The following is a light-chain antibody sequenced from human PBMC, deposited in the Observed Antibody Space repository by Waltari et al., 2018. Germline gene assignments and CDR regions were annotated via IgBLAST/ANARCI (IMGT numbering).Light chain of an antibody. Sequence: SYELTQPPQVPVSPGAPAQLVSRWVARTKPYSDSYRQTPGQAPVVVIYKDTVRPSGIPERFSGSSSGTTVTLTISGVQAEDEADYYCLSADIGGTQGVFGGGTKLTVL. V-gene: IGLV3-25*03. CDR3: LSADIGGTQGV. J-gene: IGLJ2*01. CDR2: KDT. CDR1: ARTKPY.